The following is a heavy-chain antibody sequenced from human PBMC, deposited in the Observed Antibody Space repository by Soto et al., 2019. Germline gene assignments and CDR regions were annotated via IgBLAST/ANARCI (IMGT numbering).Heavy chain of an antibody. CDR1: GGTFSSYA. V-gene: IGHV1-69*06. CDR2: IIPIFGTA. CDR3: ARDNVVDTAIVPFAIDV. J-gene: IGHJ3*01. D-gene: IGHD5-18*01. Sequence: ASVKVSCKASGGTFSSYAISWVRQAPGQGLEWMGGIIPIFGTANYAQKFQGRVTITADKSTSTAYMELRSLRSEDTAVYYCARDNVVDTAIVPFAIDVWGQGTMVTVSS.